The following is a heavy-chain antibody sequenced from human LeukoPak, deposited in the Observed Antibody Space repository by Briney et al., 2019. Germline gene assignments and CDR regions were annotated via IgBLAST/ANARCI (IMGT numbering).Heavy chain of an antibody. CDR2: ISSSGSTI. CDR3: ARGGSVLRYFDSSRTMDY. CDR1: GFTFSDYY. Sequence: GGSLRLSCAASGFTFSDYYMSRIRQAPGKGLEWVSYISSSGSTIYYADSVKGRFTISRDNAKNSLYLQMNSLRAEDTAVYYCARGGSVLRYFDSSRTMDYWGQGTLVTVSS. V-gene: IGHV3-11*01. D-gene: IGHD3-9*01. J-gene: IGHJ4*02.